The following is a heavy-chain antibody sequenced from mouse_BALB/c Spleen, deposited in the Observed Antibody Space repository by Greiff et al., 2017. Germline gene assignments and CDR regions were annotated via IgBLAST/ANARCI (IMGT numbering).Heavy chain of an antibody. CDR3: ARGGDYGPYYYAMDY. CDR1: GFTFSSYA. CDR2: ISSGGST. D-gene: IGHD1-2*01. V-gene: IGHV5-6-5*01. Sequence: EVKLMESGGGLVQPGGSRKLSCAASGFTFSSYAMSWVRQTPEKRLEWVASISSGGSTYYPDSVKGRFTISRDNARNILYLQMSSLRSEDTAMYYCARGGDYGPYYYAMDYWGQGTSVTVSS. J-gene: IGHJ4*01.